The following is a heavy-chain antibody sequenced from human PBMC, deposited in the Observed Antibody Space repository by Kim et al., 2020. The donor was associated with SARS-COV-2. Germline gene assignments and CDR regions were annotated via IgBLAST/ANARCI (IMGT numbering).Heavy chain of an antibody. CDR2: INHSGST. CDR3: AGRITMVRGVHGYYFDY. CDR1: GGSFSGYY. Sequence: SETLSLTCAVYGGSFSGYYWSWIRQPPGKGLEWIGEINHSGSTNYNPSLKSRVTISVDTSKNQFSLKLSSVTAADTAVYYCAGRITMVRGVHGYYFDYWG. D-gene: IGHD3-10*01. J-gene: IGHJ4*01. V-gene: IGHV4-34*01.